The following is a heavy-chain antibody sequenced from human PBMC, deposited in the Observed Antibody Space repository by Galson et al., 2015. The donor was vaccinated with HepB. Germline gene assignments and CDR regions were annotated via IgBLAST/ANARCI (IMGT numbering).Heavy chain of an antibody. CDR1: GFTFDDYA. CDR2: ISWNSGSI. Sequence: SLRLSCAASGFTFDDYAMHWVRQAPGKGLEWVSGISWNSGSIGYADSVKGRFTISRDNAKNSLYLQMNSLRAEDTALYYCAIVGGGATTDPWGQGTLVTVSS. V-gene: IGHV3-9*01. D-gene: IGHD1-26*01. CDR3: AIVGGGATTDP. J-gene: IGHJ5*02.